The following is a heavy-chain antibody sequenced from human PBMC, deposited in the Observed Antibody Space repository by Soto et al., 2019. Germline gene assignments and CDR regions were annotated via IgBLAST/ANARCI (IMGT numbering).Heavy chain of an antibody. CDR3: ARHLRELLWFGEFAGWFDY. J-gene: IGHJ4*02. CDR1: GGSISSSSYY. V-gene: IGHV4-39*01. D-gene: IGHD3-10*01. Sequence: QLQLQESGPGLVKPSETLSLTCTVSGGSISSSSYYWGWIRQPPGKGLEWIGSIYYSGSTYYNPSLKSRVTISVDTSKNQFSLKLSSVTAADTAVYYCARHLRELLWFGEFAGWFDYWGQGTLVTVSS. CDR2: IYYSGST.